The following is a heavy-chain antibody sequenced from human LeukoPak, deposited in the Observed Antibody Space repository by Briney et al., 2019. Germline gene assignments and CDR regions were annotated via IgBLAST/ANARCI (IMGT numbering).Heavy chain of an antibody. CDR3: SRVSTNAGTALLIFDY. J-gene: IGHJ4*02. CDR2: IKQDGNGK. V-gene: IGHV3-7*01. Sequence: GGSLRLSCAASGLTFSSPRMSWVRQAPGKGLEWVAYIKQDGNGKYYVDSVKGRFTISRDNAKNTLYLQMNSLRPEDTAVYYCSRVSTNAGTALLIFDYRGPGALGSVSS. CDR1: GLTFSSPR. D-gene: IGHD2-8*01.